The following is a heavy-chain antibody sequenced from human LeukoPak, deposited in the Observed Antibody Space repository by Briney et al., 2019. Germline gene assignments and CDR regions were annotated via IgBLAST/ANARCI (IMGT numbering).Heavy chain of an antibody. CDR1: GFTFSSYW. D-gene: IGHD6-19*01. V-gene: IGHV3-74*01. CDR2: INSDGSST. J-gene: IGHJ4*02. Sequence: PGGSLRLSCAASGFTFSSYWMHWVRQAPGKGLVWVSRINSDGSSTSYADSVKGRFTISRDNSKNTLYLQVNSLRAEDTAIYYCAKALIDSSDWYGGVDYWGQGTLVTVSS. CDR3: AKALIDSSDWYGGVDY.